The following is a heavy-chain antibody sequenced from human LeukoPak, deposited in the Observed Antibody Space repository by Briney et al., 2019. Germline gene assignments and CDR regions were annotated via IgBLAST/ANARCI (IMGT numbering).Heavy chain of an antibody. CDR1: GFTFSSYD. V-gene: IGHV3-23*01. CDR3: ARVAGWHWFDP. CDR2: IRPSGDNT. J-gene: IGHJ5*02. Sequence: GGSLRLSCAASGFTFSSYDMTWVRQAPGRGLEWVSSIRPSGDNTYYGDPVKGRFTVSRDNSKNTVYLEMNNMRVDDTAVYYCARVAGWHWFDPWGQGTLVTVSS. D-gene: IGHD6-19*01.